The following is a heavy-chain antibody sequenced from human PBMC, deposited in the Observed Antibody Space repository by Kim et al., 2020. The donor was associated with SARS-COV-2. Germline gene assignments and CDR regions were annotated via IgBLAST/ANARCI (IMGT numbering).Heavy chain of an antibody. CDR3: ARTESYTNYPDY. Sequence: ASVKVSCKASGYKFTNYGISWVRQAPGQGLEWMAWISAYDGHTKYAHKVQGRLTMATDASTNTAYMELMSLTSDDTAVYYCARTESYTNYPDYLGQGTLVTVSS. CDR2: ISAYDGHT. CDR1: GYKFTNYG. J-gene: IGHJ4*02. V-gene: IGHV1-18*01.